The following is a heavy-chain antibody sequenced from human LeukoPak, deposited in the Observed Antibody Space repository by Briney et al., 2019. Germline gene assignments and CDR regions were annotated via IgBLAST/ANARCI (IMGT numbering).Heavy chain of an antibody. D-gene: IGHD1-26*01. CDR2: ISSSSSTI. Sequence: GGSLRLSCAASGFTFSSYSMNWVRQAPGKGLEWVSYISSSSSTINYADSVKGRFTISRDNAKNSLYLQMNSLRAEDTAVYYCARGAGARWFDPWGQGTLVTVSS. V-gene: IGHV3-48*01. CDR1: GFTFSSYS. CDR3: ARGAGARWFDP. J-gene: IGHJ5*02.